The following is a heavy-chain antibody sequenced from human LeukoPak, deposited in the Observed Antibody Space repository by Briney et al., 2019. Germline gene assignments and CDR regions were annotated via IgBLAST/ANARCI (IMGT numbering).Heavy chain of an antibody. CDR1: GGSFSGYY. Sequence: SETLSLTCAVYGGSFSGYYWSWIRQPPGKGLEWIGEINHSGSTNYNPSLKSRVTISVDTSKNQFSLKLSSVTAADTAVSYCARSVPGMATTLWGQGTLVTVSS. D-gene: IGHD5-24*01. V-gene: IGHV4-34*01. CDR3: ARSVPGMATTL. CDR2: INHSGST. J-gene: IGHJ4*02.